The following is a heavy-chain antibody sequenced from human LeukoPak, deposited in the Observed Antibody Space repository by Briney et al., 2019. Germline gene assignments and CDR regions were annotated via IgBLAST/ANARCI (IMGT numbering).Heavy chain of an antibody. CDR3: ARSQGRRYYDSSGYYPYYFDY. D-gene: IGHD3-22*01. Sequence: GGSLRLSSAASGFTFSSYSMNWVRQAPGKGLEWVSSISSSSSYIYYADSVKGRFTISRDNAKNSLYLQMNSLRAEDTAVYYCARSQGRRYYDSSGYYPYYFDYWGQGTLVTVSS. J-gene: IGHJ4*02. V-gene: IGHV3-21*01. CDR2: ISSSSSYI. CDR1: GFTFSSYS.